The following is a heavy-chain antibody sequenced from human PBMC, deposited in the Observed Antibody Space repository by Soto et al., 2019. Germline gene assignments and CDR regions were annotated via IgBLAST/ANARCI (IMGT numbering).Heavy chain of an antibody. J-gene: IGHJ4*02. CDR2: IIPIFGTA. Sequence: QVQLVQSGAEVKKPGSSVKVSCKASGGTFSSYSINWVRQAPGQGLEWMGEIIPIFGTANYAQKFQGRVTITADESTSTAYRERSRLRSEDAAVYYCAREGGRHSGVIDYWGQGTLVTVSS. CDR1: GGTFSSYS. D-gene: IGHD1-26*01. CDR3: AREGGRHSGVIDY. V-gene: IGHV1-69*01.